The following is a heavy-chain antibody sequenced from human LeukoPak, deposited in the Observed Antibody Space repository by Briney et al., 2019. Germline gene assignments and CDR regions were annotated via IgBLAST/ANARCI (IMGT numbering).Heavy chain of an antibody. CDR3: AREGDILTGLGWFDP. V-gene: IGHV4-39*07. CDR1: GGSISSSSYY. J-gene: IGHJ5*02. Sequence: PSETLSLTCTVSGGSISSSSYYWGWIRQPPGKGLEWVGSIFYSGSTYYNPSLKSRVTISVDTSKNQFSLKLSSVTAADTAVYYCAREGDILTGLGWFDPWGQGTLVTVSS. D-gene: IGHD3-9*01. CDR2: IFYSGST.